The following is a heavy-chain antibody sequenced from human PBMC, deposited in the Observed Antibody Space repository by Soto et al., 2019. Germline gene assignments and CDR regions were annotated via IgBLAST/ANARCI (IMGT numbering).Heavy chain of an antibody. J-gene: IGHJ4*02. Sequence: EVQLVESGGDLVQPGGSLRLSCAASGFTFSNYDMHWVRQATGKGLEWVSTISTAGNTYSPGSVKGRFTISRENAKNSLYLHMNSLRLDDTAVYYCARGRDSGLYYFDYWGQGTLVTVSS. D-gene: IGHD2-21*01. CDR2: ISTAGNT. CDR3: ARGRDSGLYYFDY. CDR1: GFTFSNYD. V-gene: IGHV3-13*01.